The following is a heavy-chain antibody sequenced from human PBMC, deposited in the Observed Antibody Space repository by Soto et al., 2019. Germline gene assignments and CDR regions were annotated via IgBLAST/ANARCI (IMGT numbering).Heavy chain of an antibody. V-gene: IGHV4-31*03. D-gene: IGHD6-6*01. CDR3: AREGAAPYYDYGMDV. J-gene: IGHJ6*02. CDR1: GGSISSGGYF. Sequence: QVQLQESGPGLVKPSQTLSLTCTVSGGSISSGGYFWSWIRQHPGKGLEWIGFIYYSGSTYYNPSLKSRVTISVDTSKNQFCLKLSSVTAADTAVYYCAREGAAPYYDYGMDVWGQGTTVTVSS. CDR2: IYYSGST.